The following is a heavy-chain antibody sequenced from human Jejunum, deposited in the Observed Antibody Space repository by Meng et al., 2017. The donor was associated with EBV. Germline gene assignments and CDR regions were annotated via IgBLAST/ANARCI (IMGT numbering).Heavy chain of an antibody. D-gene: IGHD5-18*01. CDR2: VNPNSGVT. Sequence: QVQLMQSGTGVKESGASVKVSCKASGYTFTDYYLHWVRQAPGQGLEWMGRVNPNSGVTNYAEKFQGRVTMTRDTSISTSYMEVSRLTSDDTAVYYCARPISGYTYYFDYWGQGTLVTVSS. J-gene: IGHJ4*02. CDR3: ARPISGYTYYFDY. V-gene: IGHV1-2*06. CDR1: GYTFTDYY.